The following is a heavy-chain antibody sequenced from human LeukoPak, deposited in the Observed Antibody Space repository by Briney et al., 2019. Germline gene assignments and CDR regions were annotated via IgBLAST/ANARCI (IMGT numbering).Heavy chain of an antibody. CDR2: INHSGST. J-gene: IGHJ4*02. D-gene: IGHD6-19*01. Sequence: PGGSLRLSCAASGFTFSSYAMSWIRQPPGKGLEWIGEINHSGSTNYNPSLKSRVTISVDTSKNQFSLKLSSVTAADTAVYYCAARRAVAGIYYWGQGTLVTVSS. V-gene: IGHV4-34*08. CDR3: AARRAVAGIYY. CDR1: GFTFSSYA.